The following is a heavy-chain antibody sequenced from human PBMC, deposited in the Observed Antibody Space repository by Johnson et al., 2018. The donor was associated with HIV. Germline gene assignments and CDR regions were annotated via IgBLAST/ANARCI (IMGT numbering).Heavy chain of an antibody. CDR3: ARGGQLLLWDAFDI. Sequence: QVQLVESGGGVVQPGKSLRLSCAASGFTFSSYAIHWVRQAPGKGLEWVAIIRYDGSNKYYAQSVKGRFTISRDNSKNTLYLQMGSLRAEDMAVYYCARGGQLLLWDAFDIWGQGTMVTVSS. J-gene: IGHJ3*02. D-gene: IGHD2-2*01. CDR1: GFTFSSYA. CDR2: IRYDGSNK. V-gene: IGHV3-30*14.